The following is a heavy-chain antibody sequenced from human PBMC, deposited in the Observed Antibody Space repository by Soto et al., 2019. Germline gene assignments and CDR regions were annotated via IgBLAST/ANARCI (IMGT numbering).Heavy chain of an antibody. J-gene: IGHJ4*02. D-gene: IGHD2-2*01. V-gene: IGHV5-51*01. CDR1: GYSFTSYW. Sequence: GEFLKISCKGSGYSFTSYWIGWVRQMPGKGLEWMGIIYPGDSDTRYSPSFQGQVTISADKSISTAYLQWSSLKASDTAMYYCARHYCSSTSCSIFDYWGQGTLVTVSS. CDR3: ARHYCSSTSCSIFDY. CDR2: IYPGDSDT.